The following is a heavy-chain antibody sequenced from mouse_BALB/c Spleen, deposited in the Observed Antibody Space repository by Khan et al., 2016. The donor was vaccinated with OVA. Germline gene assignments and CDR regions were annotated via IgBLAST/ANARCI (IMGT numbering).Heavy chain of an antibody. CDR2: IWSDGST. V-gene: IGHV2-6-1*01. J-gene: IGHJ4*01. CDR1: GFSLTNYG. D-gene: IGHD2-10*01. CDR3: ARQPYYHYNVMDY. Sequence: QVQLKESGPGLVAPSQSLSITCTISGFSLTNYGIHWVRQPPAKGLEWLVVIWSDGSTTYNSALKSRLTITKDNSKSQVFLKMNSLQTDDTAIYFCARQPYYHYNVMDYWGQGTSVTVSS.